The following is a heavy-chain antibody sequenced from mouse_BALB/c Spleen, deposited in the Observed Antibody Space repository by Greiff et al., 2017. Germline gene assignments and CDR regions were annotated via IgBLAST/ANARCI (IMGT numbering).Heavy chain of an antibody. V-gene: IGHV5-6*02. J-gene: IGHJ4*01. CDR1: GFTFSSYG. D-gene: IGHD2-4*01. CDR3: ARRRRGAVDYDDYAMDY. Sequence: EVNVVESGGDLVKPGGSLKLSCAASGFTFSSYGMSWVRQTPDKRLEWVATISSGGSYTYYPDSVKGRFTISRDNAKNTLYLQMSSLKSEDTAMYYCARRRRGAVDYDDYAMDYWGQGTSVTVSS. CDR2: ISSGGSYT.